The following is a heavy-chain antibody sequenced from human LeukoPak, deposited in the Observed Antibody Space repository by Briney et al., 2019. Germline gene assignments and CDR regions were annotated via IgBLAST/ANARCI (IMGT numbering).Heavy chain of an antibody. Sequence: GGSLRLSCAASGFTFSSYNMNWVRQAPGKGLEWVSSITSSSSYIYYADSVKGRFTISRDNAKNSLYLQMNSLRAEDTAVYSCARAGRGYNYGFVPSELDYYYYYMDVWGKGTTVTVSS. CDR1: GFTFSSYN. CDR2: ITSSSSYI. CDR3: ARAGRGYNYGFVPSELDYYYYYMDV. J-gene: IGHJ6*03. D-gene: IGHD5-18*01. V-gene: IGHV3-21*01.